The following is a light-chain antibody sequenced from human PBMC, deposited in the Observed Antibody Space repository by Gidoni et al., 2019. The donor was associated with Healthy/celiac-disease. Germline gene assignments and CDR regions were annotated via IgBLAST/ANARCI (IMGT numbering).Light chain of an antibody. CDR1: QSLLHSNGYKY. CDR2: LGS. CDR3: MQALQTPPFT. Sequence: DIVMTQSPLCLPGTPGKPASISCRSSQSLLHSNGYKYLDWYLQKPGQSPQLLIYLGSNRASGVPDRFSGSGSGTDFTLKISRVEAENVGVYYCMQALQTPPFTFXPXTKVDIK. V-gene: IGKV2-28*01. J-gene: IGKJ3*01.